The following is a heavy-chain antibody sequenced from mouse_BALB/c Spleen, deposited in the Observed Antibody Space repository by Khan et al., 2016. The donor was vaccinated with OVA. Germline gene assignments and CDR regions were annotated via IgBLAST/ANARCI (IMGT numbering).Heavy chain of an antibody. J-gene: IGHJ4*01. CDR3: ARDGNYMDY. V-gene: IGHV3-1*02. D-gene: IGHD2-1*01. Sequence: VQLKQSGPDLVKPSQSLSLTCTVTGYSITSGYSWHWIRQFPGNKLEWMGYIYYSGNIKYNPYFKSRISIARDTSKNQFFLKLNPVTTEDTATYYCARDGNYMDYWGQGTSGTVSS. CDR2: IYYSGNI. CDR1: GYSITSGYS.